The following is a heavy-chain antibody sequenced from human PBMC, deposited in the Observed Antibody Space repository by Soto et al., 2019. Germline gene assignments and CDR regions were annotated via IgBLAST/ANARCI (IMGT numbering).Heavy chain of an antibody. J-gene: IGHJ4*02. CDR3: AKDDFTDRGDDYFDY. V-gene: IGHV3-23*01. CDR2: IGPIGNIT. CDR1: GFSFTNFA. Sequence: GGSLRPSCAAPGFSFTNFAMSWVPHAPGKALEWVAAIGPIGNITGSADSVKGRLSNARDNSKNTLYLQLNSLRFEDTAVYYCAKDDFTDRGDDYFDYWGPGTLVTVSS. D-gene: IGHD2-21*02.